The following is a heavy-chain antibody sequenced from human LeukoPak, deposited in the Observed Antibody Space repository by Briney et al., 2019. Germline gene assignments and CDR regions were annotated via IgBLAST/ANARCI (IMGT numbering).Heavy chain of an antibody. J-gene: IGHJ4*02. D-gene: IGHD5-12*01. Sequence: PSETLSLTCAVSGYSISSGYYWGWIRQPPGKGLEWIGSIYHSGSTYYNPSLKSRVTISVDTSKNQFSLKLSSVTAADTAVYYCARWGIVATEFDYWGQGTLVTVSS. CDR3: ARWGIVATEFDY. CDR2: IYHSGST. CDR1: GYSISSGYY. V-gene: IGHV4-38-2*01.